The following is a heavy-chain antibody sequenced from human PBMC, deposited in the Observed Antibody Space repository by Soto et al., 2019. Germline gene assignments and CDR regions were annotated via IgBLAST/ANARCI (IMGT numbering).Heavy chain of an antibody. CDR2: ISYDGSNK. V-gene: IGHV3-30*18. Sequence: PGGSLRLSCAASGFTFSSYGMHWVRQAPGKGLEWVAVISYDGSNKYYADSVKGRFTISRDNSKNTLYLQMNSLRAEDTAVYYCAKDSSRVRRVIYYYYGMDVWGQGTTVTVSS. D-gene: IGHD6-13*01. J-gene: IGHJ6*02. CDR3: AKDSSRVRRVIYYYYGMDV. CDR1: GFTFSSYG.